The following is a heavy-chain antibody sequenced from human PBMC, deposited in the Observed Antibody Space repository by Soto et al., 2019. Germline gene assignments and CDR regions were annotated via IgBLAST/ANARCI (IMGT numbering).Heavy chain of an antibody. CDR3: ARMAVAGPGDY. V-gene: IGHV3-33*01. D-gene: IGHD6-19*01. CDR1: GFTFSSYG. Sequence: GGSLRLSCAASGFTFSSYGMHWVRQAPGKGLEWVAVIWYDGSNKYYADSVKGRFTISRENSKNTLYLQMNSLGAEDTAVYYCARMAVAGPGDYWGQGTLVTVSS. CDR2: IWYDGSNK. J-gene: IGHJ4*02.